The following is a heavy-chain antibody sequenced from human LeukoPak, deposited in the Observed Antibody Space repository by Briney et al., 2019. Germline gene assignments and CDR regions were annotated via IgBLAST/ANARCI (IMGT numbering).Heavy chain of an antibody. CDR3: ARSRQRVLLWFGELLDY. D-gene: IGHD3-10*01. CDR2: TNPNSGGT. V-gene: IGHV1-2*06. J-gene: IGHJ4*02. CDR1: GYTFTGYY. Sequence: ASVKVSCKASGYTFTGYYMHWVRQAPGQGLEWMGRTNPNSGGTNYAQKFQGRVTMIRDTSISTAYMELSRLRSDDTAVYYCARSRQRVLLWFGELLDYWGQGTLVTVSS.